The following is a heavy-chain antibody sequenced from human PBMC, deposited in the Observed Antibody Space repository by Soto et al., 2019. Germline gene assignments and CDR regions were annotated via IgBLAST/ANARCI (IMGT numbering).Heavy chain of an antibody. CDR1: GFTFSSYW. V-gene: IGHV3-7*01. D-gene: IGHD3-22*01. CDR3: ARDPYDSSGYYDGAFDI. CDR2: IKQDGSEK. J-gene: IGHJ3*02. Sequence: EVQLVESGGGLVQPGGSLRISCAASGFTFSSYWMSWVRQAPGKGLEWVANIKQDGSEKYYVDSLKGRFTISRDNAKNSLYLQMNSLRAEDTAVDYCARDPYDSSGYYDGAFDIWGQGTMVTVSS.